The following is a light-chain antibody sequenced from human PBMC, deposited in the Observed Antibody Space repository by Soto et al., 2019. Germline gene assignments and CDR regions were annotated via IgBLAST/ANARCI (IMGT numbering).Light chain of an antibody. Sequence: DIQMTQSPSTLSASVGDRVTITCRASQSISSWLAWYQQKPGKAPNLLIYKASSLESGVASRFSGSGSGTEFTLTINSLQPDDFATYYCHQYNSFPYTFGQGTKLEIK. V-gene: IGKV1-5*03. CDR3: HQYNSFPYT. CDR2: KAS. CDR1: QSISSW. J-gene: IGKJ2*01.